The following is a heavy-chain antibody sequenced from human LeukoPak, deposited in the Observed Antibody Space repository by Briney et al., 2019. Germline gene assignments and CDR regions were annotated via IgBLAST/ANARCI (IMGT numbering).Heavy chain of an antibody. CDR2: IYYSGST. CDR1: GGSISSYY. V-gene: IGHV4-59*01. J-gene: IGHJ4*02. Sequence: SETLSLTCTVSGGSISSYYWSWIRQPPGKGLEWIGYIYYSGSTNYNPSLKSRVTISVDTSKNQFSLKLSSVTAADTAVYYCARELRFLEWTFIDYWGQGTLVTVST. D-gene: IGHD3-3*01. CDR3: ARELRFLEWTFIDY.